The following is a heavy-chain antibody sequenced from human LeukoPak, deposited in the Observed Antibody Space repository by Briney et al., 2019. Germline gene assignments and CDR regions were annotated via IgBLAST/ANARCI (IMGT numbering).Heavy chain of an antibody. CDR3: ASRRDYYDSSGYYSFDY. CDR1: GYTFTSYG. CDR2: ISAYNGYA. V-gene: IGHV1-18*01. D-gene: IGHD3-22*01. J-gene: IGHJ4*02. Sequence: ASGKASGKASGYTFTSYGISWVRKAPGQGLGWRGWISAYNGYANYAQKLQGRVTMTTDTSTSTAYMELRSLRSDDTAVYYCASRRDYYDSSGYYSFDYWGQGTLVTVSS.